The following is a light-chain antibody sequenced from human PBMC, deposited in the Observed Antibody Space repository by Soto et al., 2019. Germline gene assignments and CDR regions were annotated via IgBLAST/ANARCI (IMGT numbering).Light chain of an antibody. CDR2: GHN. J-gene: IGLJ3*02. CDR3: QSYDNSLSGSGV. CDR1: TSNIGAGYE. V-gene: IGLV1-40*01. Sequence: QSVLTQPPSVSAAPGQKVTISCSGSTSNIGAGYEVHWYQQLPGTAPKLLVSGHNIRPSGVPDRFSGFKSGASASLVITGLQAEDEADYYCQSYDNSLSGSGVFGGGTKLTVL.